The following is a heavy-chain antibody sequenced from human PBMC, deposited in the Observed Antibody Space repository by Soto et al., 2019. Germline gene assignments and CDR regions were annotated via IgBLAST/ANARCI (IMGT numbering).Heavy chain of an antibody. Sequence: QVQLVESGGGVVQPGRSLRLSCAASGFTFSSYGMHWVRQAPGKGLEWVAVISYDGSNKYYADSVKGRFTISRDNSKNTLYLQMYSLRAEDTAVYYCAKERLVASRHPCGMDVWGQGTTVTASS. D-gene: IGHD2-8*02. CDR1: GFTFSSYG. CDR3: AKERLVASRHPCGMDV. J-gene: IGHJ6*02. V-gene: IGHV3-30*18. CDR2: ISYDGSNK.